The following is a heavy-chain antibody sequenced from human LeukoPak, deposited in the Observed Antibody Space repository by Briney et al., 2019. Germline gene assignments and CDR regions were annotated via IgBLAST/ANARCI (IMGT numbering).Heavy chain of an antibody. Sequence: SETLSLTCTVSGGSISSYYWSWIRQPAGKGLEWIGRIYTSGSTNYNASLKSRVSMSVDTSKNQFSLKLSSVTAADTAVFYCARENSGSYRESDYWGQGTLVNVSS. D-gene: IGHD1-26*01. CDR2: IYTSGST. J-gene: IGHJ4*02. V-gene: IGHV4-4*07. CDR1: GGSISSYY. CDR3: ARENSGSYRESDY.